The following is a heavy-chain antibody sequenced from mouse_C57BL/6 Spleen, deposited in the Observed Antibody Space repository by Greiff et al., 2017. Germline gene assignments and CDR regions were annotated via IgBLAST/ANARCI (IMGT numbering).Heavy chain of an antibody. V-gene: IGHV1-82*01. D-gene: IGHD4-1*01. CDR3: ARRDWDWYFDV. J-gene: IGHJ1*03. Sequence: QVQLKESGPELVKPGASVKISCKASGYAFSSSWMHWVKQRPGKGLEWIGRIYPGDGDTNYNGKFKGKATLTADKSSSTAYMQLSSLTSEDSAVYFCARRDWDWYFDVWGTGTTVTVSS. CDR1: GYAFSSSW. CDR2: IYPGDGDT.